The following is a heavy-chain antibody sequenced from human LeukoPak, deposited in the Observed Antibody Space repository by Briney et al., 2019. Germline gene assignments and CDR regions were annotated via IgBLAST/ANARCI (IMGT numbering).Heavy chain of an antibody. J-gene: IGHJ5*02. CDR1: GGSFSGYY. V-gene: IGHV4-34*01. CDR3: ARFEPAIVVVPAAVGGGKNWFDP. D-gene: IGHD2-2*01. CDR2: INHSGST. Sequence: SETLSLTCAVYGGSFSGYYWSWIRQPPGKGLEWIGEINHSGSTNYNPSLKSRVTISVDTSKNQFSLKLSSVTAADTAVYYCARFEPAIVVVPAAVGGGKNWFDPWGQGTLVTVSS.